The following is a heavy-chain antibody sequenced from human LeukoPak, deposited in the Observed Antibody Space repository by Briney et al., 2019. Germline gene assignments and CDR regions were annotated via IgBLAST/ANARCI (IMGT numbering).Heavy chain of an antibody. V-gene: IGHV4-34*01. CDR1: GGSFSGYY. Sequence: SETLSLTCAVYGGSFSGYYWSWIRQPPGKGLEWIGEINHSGSTNYNPSLKSRVTISVDTSKNQFSLKLSSVTAADTAVYYCARGRGIAARGRYYMDVWGKGTTVTVSS. D-gene: IGHD6-6*01. J-gene: IGHJ6*03. CDR3: ARGRGIAARGRYYMDV. CDR2: INHSGST.